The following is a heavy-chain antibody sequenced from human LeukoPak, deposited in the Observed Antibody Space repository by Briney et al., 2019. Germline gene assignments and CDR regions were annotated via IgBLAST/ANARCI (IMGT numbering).Heavy chain of an antibody. CDR1: GYTFTSYY. CDR3: ATERYCSSTSCYPRDYYFDY. V-gene: IGHV1-46*01. CDR2: INLSGGST. J-gene: IGHJ4*02. Sequence: ASVKVSCKASGYTFTSYYMHWVRQAPGQGLEWMGIINLSGGSTTYAQEFQGRVTMTRDTSTNTVYMELSSLRSEDTAVYYCATERYCSSTSCYPRDYYFDYWGQGTLVTVSS. D-gene: IGHD2-2*01.